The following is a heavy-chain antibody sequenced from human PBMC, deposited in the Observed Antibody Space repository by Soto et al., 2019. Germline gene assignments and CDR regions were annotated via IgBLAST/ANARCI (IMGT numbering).Heavy chain of an antibody. CDR2: IDHDGPT. J-gene: IGHJ4*02. Sequence: EVQLVESGGGLVQPGGSLRLSCAGSGFTFSNYWMHWVRQAPGKGLEWVSRIDHDGPTDYADSVRGRFTIPRDNAENTLYLQMNSLRPEDTAVYYCVRDRHGDYWGQGTLVTVSS. CDR3: VRDRHGDY. V-gene: IGHV3-74*01. CDR1: GFTFSNYW.